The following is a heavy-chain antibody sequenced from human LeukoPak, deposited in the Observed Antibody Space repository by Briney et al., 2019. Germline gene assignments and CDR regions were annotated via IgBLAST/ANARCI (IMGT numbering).Heavy chain of an antibody. Sequence: SETLSLTCTVSGGSISSYYWSWIRQPPGKGLEWIGYIYHSGSTNYNPSLKSRVTISVDTSKNQFSLKLSSVTAADTAVYYCARDGGYYYDSSGYKDTFDIWGQGTMVTVSS. CDR1: GGSISSYY. D-gene: IGHD3-22*01. CDR3: ARDGGYYYDSSGYKDTFDI. CDR2: IYHSGST. V-gene: IGHV4-59*01. J-gene: IGHJ3*02.